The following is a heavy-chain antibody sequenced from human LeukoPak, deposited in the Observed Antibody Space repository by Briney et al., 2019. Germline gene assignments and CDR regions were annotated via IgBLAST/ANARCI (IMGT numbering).Heavy chain of an antibody. CDR3: ARDRIHYYYGMDV. CDR2: IKQDGSEK. Sequence: GGSLRLSCAASGFTFSSYSMNWVRQAPGKGLEWVANIKQDGSEKYYVDSVKGRFTISRDNAKNSLYLQMNSLRAEDTAVYYCARDRIHYYYGMDVWGQGTTVTVSS. V-gene: IGHV3-7*01. CDR1: GFTFSSYS. D-gene: IGHD2-15*01. J-gene: IGHJ6*02.